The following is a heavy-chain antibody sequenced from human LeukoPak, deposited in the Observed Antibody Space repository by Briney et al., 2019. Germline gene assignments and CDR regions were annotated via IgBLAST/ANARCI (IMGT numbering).Heavy chain of an antibody. Sequence: SETLSLTCAVSGYSISSGYYWGWVRQPPERGLVWIGSIYHSGSTYYNPTLKSRVTISVDTSKNQFALKLSSGTAADTAVYYCARRGVTTSWFDPWGQGTLVTVSS. J-gene: IGHJ5*02. D-gene: IGHD4-17*01. V-gene: IGHV4-38-2*01. CDR1: GYSISSGYY. CDR2: IYHSGST. CDR3: ARRGVTTSWFDP.